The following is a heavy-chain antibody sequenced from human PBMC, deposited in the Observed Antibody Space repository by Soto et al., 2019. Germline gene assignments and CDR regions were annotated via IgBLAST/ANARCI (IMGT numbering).Heavy chain of an antibody. J-gene: IGHJ4*02. D-gene: IGHD3-16*01. CDR2: IKRDGSST. CDR1: GFTFTSYW. V-gene: IGHV3-74*01. CDR3: ARGGRGGFDY. Sequence: EVQLVESGGGLVPPGGSLRLSCAASGFTFTSYWMHWVRQAPGKGLVWVSSIKRDGSSTNYADSVKGRFTISRDNAKNTVYLQMNSLRAEDTAVYYCARGGRGGFDYWGQGTLVTVSS.